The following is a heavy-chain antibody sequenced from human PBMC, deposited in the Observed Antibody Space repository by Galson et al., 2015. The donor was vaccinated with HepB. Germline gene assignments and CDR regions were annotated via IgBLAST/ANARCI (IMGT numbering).Heavy chain of an antibody. CDR2: INTGNAHT. D-gene: IGHD3-10*01. J-gene: IGHJ4*02. CDR3: ARAPRIAFGALLQPLTK. CDR1: GYSFSTYT. Sequence: SVKLSCKASGYSFSTYTMHWVRQAPGQGLEWVAWINTGNAHTKYSRKFQGRVTITGDSSASTPYMELSSLKTEDTATYYCARAPRIAFGALLQPLTKWGLGTLVTVSS. V-gene: IGHV1-3*04.